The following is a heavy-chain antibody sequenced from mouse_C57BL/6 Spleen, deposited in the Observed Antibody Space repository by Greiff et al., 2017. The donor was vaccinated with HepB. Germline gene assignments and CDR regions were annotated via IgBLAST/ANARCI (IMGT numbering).Heavy chain of an antibody. CDR2: INPNNGGT. Sequence: VQLQQSGPELVKPGASVKISCKASGYTFTDYYMHWVKPSPGQSLEWIGDINPNNGGTSYNQKFKGKATLTVDKSSSTAYMELRSHTSEDSAVYYGARGYRMDYWGQGTSVTVAS. J-gene: IGHJ4*01. CDR1: GYTFTDYY. CDR3: ARGYRMDY. D-gene: IGHD1-2*01. V-gene: IGHV1-26*01.